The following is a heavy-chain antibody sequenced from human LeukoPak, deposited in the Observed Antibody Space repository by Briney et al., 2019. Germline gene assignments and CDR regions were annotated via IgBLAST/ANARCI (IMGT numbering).Heavy chain of an antibody. CDR1: GFNFSGSS. CDR3: SRTPDAFCSSTSC. Sequence: GGSLRISCAASGFNFSGSSMPWVRQASGKGLEWIGRILNKANSYATAYAASVKGRFTISRDDSKNTAYLQMNSLKSEDTAVYYCSRTPDAFCSSTSCWGQGTLDTVSS. V-gene: IGHV3-73*01. J-gene: IGHJ4*02. CDR2: ILNKANSYAT. D-gene: IGHD2-2*01.